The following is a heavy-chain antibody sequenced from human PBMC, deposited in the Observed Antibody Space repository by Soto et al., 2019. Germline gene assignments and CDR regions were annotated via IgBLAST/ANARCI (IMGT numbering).Heavy chain of an antibody. CDR3: APHTLDTGMPSGY. CDR2: ISGYNGNK. J-gene: IGHJ4*02. V-gene: IGHV1-18*01. D-gene: IGHD5-18*01. Sequence: ASVKVSCKASGYTFTSYGISWVRQAPGQGLEWMGWISGYNGNKKYAQKLQGRVTMTTDTSTSTAYMELRSLRSDDTAVYYCAPHTLDTGMPSGYWGQGTLVTVSS. CDR1: GYTFTSYG.